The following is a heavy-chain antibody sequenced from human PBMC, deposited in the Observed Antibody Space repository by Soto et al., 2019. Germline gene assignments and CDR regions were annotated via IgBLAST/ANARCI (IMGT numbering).Heavy chain of an antibody. CDR2: IKEDGSDK. CDR3: ARDFLGY. J-gene: IGHJ4*02. Sequence: PGGSLRLSCAVSGFTFSSYWMSWVRQAPGKGLEWVASIKEDGSDKFYVEPVRGRFTISRDNAKNSLYLLMNSLRVEDTAVYYCARDFLGYWGQGTVVTVSS. D-gene: IGHD6-13*01. CDR1: GFTFSSYW. V-gene: IGHV3-7*01.